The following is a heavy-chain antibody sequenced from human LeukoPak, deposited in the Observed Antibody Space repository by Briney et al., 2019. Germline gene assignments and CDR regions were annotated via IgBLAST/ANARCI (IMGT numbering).Heavy chain of an antibody. CDR1: GGTFSSYA. CDR3: ARDGDMDY. CDR2: INPGGGST. Sequence: ASVKVSCKASGGTFSSYAISWVRQAPGQGLEWMGIINPGGGSTSYAQKFQGRVTMTRDTSTSTVYMELSSLRSEDTAVYYCARDGDMDYWGQGTLVTVSS. V-gene: IGHV1-46*01. J-gene: IGHJ4*02. D-gene: IGHD2-15*01.